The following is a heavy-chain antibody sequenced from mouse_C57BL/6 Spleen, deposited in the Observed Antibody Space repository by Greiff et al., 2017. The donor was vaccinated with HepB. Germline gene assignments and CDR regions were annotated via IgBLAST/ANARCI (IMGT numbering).Heavy chain of an antibody. Sequence: VQLQQSGPELVKPGASVKISCKASGYAFSSSWMNWVKQRPGKGLEWIGRIYPGDGDTNYNGKFKGKATLTADKSSSTAYMQLSSLTSEDSAVYFCARGAVTTAWYFDVWGTGTTVTVAS. J-gene: IGHJ1*03. D-gene: IGHD2-2*01. CDR1: GYAFSSSW. CDR3: ARGAVTTAWYFDV. V-gene: IGHV1-82*01. CDR2: IYPGDGDT.